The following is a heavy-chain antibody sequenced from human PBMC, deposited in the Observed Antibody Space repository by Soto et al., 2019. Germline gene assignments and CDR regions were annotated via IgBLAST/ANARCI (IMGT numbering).Heavy chain of an antibody. Sequence: QVQLVESGGGVVQPGRSLRLSCAASGFTFSSYGMHWVRQAPGKGLEWVAVIWYDGSNKYYADSVKGRFTISRDNSKNTLYLQMTSLRAEDTAAYYCARDGYCSGGSCYSVPVFDYWGQGTLVTVSS. V-gene: IGHV3-33*01. CDR3: ARDGYCSGGSCYSVPVFDY. CDR2: IWYDGSNK. D-gene: IGHD2-15*01. CDR1: GFTFSSYG. J-gene: IGHJ4*02.